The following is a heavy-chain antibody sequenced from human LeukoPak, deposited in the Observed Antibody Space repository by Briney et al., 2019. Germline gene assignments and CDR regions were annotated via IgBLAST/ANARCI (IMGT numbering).Heavy chain of an antibody. V-gene: IGHV1-2*02. CDR2: MNPHSGET. Sequence: ASVKVSCKTSGYRFTAYPLHWVRQAPGQGLEWLGWMNPHSGETSNAQKFQGRVMMTRDTSISVAYMELSSLRSDDTAVYYCARGMDAEAFQNWGQGTLVTVSS. CDR1: GYRFTAYP. CDR3: ARGMDAEAFQN. D-gene: IGHD2-2*03. J-gene: IGHJ1*01.